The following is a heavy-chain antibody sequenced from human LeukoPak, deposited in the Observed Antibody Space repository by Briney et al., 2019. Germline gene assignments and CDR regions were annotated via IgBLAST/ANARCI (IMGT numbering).Heavy chain of an antibody. CDR1: GFTFSSYA. J-gene: IGHJ4*02. D-gene: IGHD3-10*01. CDR2: ISGSGGST. CDR3: AKDRELLWIGDLASAYFDY. V-gene: IGHV3-23*01. Sequence: GGSLRLSCAASGFTFSSYAMSWVRQAPGKGLEWVSAISGSGGSTYYADSVKGRSTISRDNSKNTLYLQMNSLRAEDTAVYYCAKDRELLWIGDLASAYFDYWGQGTLVTVSS.